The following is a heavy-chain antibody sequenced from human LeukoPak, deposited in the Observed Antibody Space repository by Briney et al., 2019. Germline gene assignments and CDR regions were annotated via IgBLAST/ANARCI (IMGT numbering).Heavy chain of an antibody. V-gene: IGHV4-34*01. CDR1: GESLSGYY. CDR3: ASGGDYDNSGYYYPFDY. Sequence: SETLSLTCAVYGESLSGYYWSWIRQPPGKGLEWIGEINHSGSTNYNPSLKSRVTISVDTSKNQFSLKLSSVTAADTAVYYCASGGDYDNSGYYYPFDYWGQGTLVTVSS. CDR2: INHSGST. J-gene: IGHJ4*02. D-gene: IGHD3-22*01.